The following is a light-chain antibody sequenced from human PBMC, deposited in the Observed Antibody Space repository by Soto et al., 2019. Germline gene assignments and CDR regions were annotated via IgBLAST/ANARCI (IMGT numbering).Light chain of an antibody. Sequence: DIQMTQSPSTLSASVGDRVTITCRASQTIINWLAWYQQKPGKAPKLLIYKASTLEGEVPSRFSGSGSETEFTLTINSLQPDDSATYYCQQYHTYWWTFVQGTKVDIK. CDR3: QQYHTYWWT. V-gene: IGKV1-5*03. CDR2: KAS. J-gene: IGKJ1*01. CDR1: QTIINW.